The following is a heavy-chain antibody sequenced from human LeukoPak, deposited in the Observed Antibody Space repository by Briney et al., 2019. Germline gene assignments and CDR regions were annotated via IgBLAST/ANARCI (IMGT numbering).Heavy chain of an antibody. CDR1: GFTFSSYA. D-gene: IGHD3-10*01. V-gene: IGHV3-7*01. CDR2: INQDGTEK. CDR3: AKVAKYYYGPETYYFFEQ. Sequence: GGSLRLSCAASGFTFSSYAMSWVRQAPGKGLEWVANINQDGTEKYYVDSVKGRFTISRDYAKNSLYLQMNSLRVEDTAVYYCAKVAKYYYGPETYYFFEQWGQGTPVTASS. J-gene: IGHJ4*02.